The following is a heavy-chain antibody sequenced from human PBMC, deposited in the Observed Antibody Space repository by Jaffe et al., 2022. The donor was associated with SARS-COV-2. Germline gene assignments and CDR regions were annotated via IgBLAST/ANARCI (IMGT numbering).Heavy chain of an antibody. Sequence: EVQLVESGGGLVKPGGSLRLSCAASGFTFSSYSMNWVRQAPGKGLEWVSSISSSSSYIYYADSVKGRFTISRDNAKNSLYLQMNSLRAEDTAVYYCARDGATTMNYDYWGQGTLVTVSS. V-gene: IGHV3-21*01. CDR2: ISSSSSYI. CDR1: GFTFSSYS. D-gene: IGHD3-22*01. J-gene: IGHJ4*02. CDR3: ARDGATTMNYDY.